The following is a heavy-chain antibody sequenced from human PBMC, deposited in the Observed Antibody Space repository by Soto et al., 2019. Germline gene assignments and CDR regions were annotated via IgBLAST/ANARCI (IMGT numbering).Heavy chain of an antibody. CDR2: ISGSGGST. D-gene: IGHD3-3*01. Sequence: GSLRLSCAASGFTFSSYAMSWVRQAPGKGLEWVSAISGSGGSTYYADSVKGRFTISRDNSKNTLYLQMNSLRAEDTAVYYCAKDRAYDFWSGYCDYWGQGTLVTVSS. V-gene: IGHV3-23*01. CDR3: AKDRAYDFWSGYCDY. J-gene: IGHJ4*02. CDR1: GFTFSSYA.